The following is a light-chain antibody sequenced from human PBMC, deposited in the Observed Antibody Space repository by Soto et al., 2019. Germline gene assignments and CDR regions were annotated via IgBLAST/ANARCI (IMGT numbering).Light chain of an antibody. CDR3: CSYAGGTSVV. J-gene: IGLJ2*01. Sequence: QSALTQPASVSGSPGQSITISCTGTSSDVGKYNLVSWYQQHPGKAPKLMIYEDVERPSGISNRFSGSKSGNTASLTISGLRTEDEADYYCCSYAGGTSVVFGGGTKVTV. CDR1: SSDVGKYNL. CDR2: EDV. V-gene: IGLV2-23*01.